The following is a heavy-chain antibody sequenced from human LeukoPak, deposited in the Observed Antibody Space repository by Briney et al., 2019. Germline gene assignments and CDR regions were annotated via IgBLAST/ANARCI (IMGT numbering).Heavy chain of an antibody. Sequence: GGSLRLSCAASGFRFGDHYMSWVRQAPGKGPEWISYISGNGGDIAYADSVKGRFTISRDNAKNSLYLQMNSLRVEDTAVYYCARSGGRGYYPHYFDYWGQGTLVTVSS. J-gene: IGHJ4*02. CDR3: ARSGGRGYYPHYFDY. D-gene: IGHD3-22*01. CDR2: ISGNGGDI. CDR1: GFRFGDHY. V-gene: IGHV3-11*01.